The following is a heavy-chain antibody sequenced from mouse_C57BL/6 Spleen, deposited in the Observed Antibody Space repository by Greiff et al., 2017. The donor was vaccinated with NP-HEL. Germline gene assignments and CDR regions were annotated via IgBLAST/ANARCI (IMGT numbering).Heavy chain of an antibody. CDR3: ARWELYDYDGAWFAY. Sequence: QVQLQQSGVELVKPGASVKMSCKASGYTFTSYWITWVKQRPGQGLEWIGDIYPGSGSTNYNEKFKSKATLTVDTSSSTAYMQLSSLTSEDSAVYYCARWELYDYDGAWFAYWGQGTLVTVSA. J-gene: IGHJ3*01. V-gene: IGHV1-55*01. CDR1: GYTFTSYW. CDR2: IYPGSGST. D-gene: IGHD2-4*01.